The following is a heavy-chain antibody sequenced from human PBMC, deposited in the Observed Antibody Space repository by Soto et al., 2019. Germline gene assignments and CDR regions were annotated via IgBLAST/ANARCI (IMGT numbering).Heavy chain of an antibody. Sequence: EVQLLESGGGLVQRGGSLRLSCEASGFPFSSYVMSWVRQAPGKGLEWVSGISGGGSNTFYADSVKGRFTISRDNSKNTLLLQINSLGAEDTAVYYCAKDSNKYSSSLRGRYFDYWVQGIGVNVSS. J-gene: IGHJ4*02. D-gene: IGHD4-4*01. CDR3: AKDSNKYSSSLRGRYFDY. V-gene: IGHV3-23*01. CDR2: ISGGGSNT. CDR1: GFPFSSYV.